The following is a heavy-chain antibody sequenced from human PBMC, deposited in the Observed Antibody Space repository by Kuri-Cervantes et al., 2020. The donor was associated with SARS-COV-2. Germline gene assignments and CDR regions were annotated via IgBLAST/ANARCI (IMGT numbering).Heavy chain of an antibody. Sequence: GESLKISCAASGSTFSSYAMSWVRQAPGKGLEWVSAISGSGGSTYYADSVKGRFTISRDNSKNTLYLQMNSLRAEDTAVYYCAKTTMVQGVIISGWIDYWGQGTLVTVSS. V-gene: IGHV3-23*01. CDR1: GSTFSSYA. D-gene: IGHD3-10*01. J-gene: IGHJ4*02. CDR3: AKTTMVQGVIISGWIDY. CDR2: ISGSGGST.